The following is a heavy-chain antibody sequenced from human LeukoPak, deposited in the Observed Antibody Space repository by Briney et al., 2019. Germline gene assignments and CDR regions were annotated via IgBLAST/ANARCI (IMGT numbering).Heavy chain of an antibody. J-gene: IGHJ4*02. CDR3: ARHHEDIVVVPAAFFDY. CDR1: GYSISSGYY. D-gene: IGHD2-2*01. CDR2: IYHSGST. V-gene: IGHV4-38-2*01. Sequence: PSETLSLTCAVSGYSISSGYYWGWIRQPPGKGLEWIGSIYHSGSTYYNPSLKSRVTISVDTSKNQFSLKLSSVTAADTAVYYCARHHEDIVVVPAAFFDYWGQGTLVTVSS.